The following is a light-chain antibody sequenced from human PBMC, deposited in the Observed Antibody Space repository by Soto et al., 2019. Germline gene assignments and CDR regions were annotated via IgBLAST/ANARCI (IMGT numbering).Light chain of an antibody. Sequence: EIVLTQSPPTLSLSPGETATLSCRASESVSSYLAWYQQKPDQTPRLLIYDASNRATGVPARFTGSGSGTDFTLTISSLEPEDFAVYYCHQRSNWPITFGQGTRLEIK. CDR2: DAS. CDR3: HQRSNWPIT. CDR1: ESVSSY. J-gene: IGKJ5*01. V-gene: IGKV3-11*01.